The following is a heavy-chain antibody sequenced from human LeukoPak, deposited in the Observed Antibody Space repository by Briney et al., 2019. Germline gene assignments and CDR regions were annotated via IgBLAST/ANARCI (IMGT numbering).Heavy chain of an antibody. D-gene: IGHD2-2*01. CDR2: IYYSGST. CDR1: GGSIRSYY. CDR3: VKSDSRYQPWTLDI. V-gene: IGHV4-59*01. Sequence: SETLSLTCTVSGGSIRSYYWNWIRQPPGKGLEWIGYIYYSGSTNYNPSLKSRVTISVDTSNNQLSLKVNSVTAADTAMYYCVKSDSRYQPWTLDIWGRGTMVTVSS. J-gene: IGHJ3*02.